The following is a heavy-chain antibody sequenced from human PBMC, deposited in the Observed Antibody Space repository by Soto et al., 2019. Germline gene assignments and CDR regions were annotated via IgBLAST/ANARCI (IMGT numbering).Heavy chain of an antibody. CDR2: IYYSGNT. CDR3: ARGHYYYGMDV. J-gene: IGHJ6*02. Sequence: SETLSLTCSVSGGSISSGYYYWSWIRQPPGKGLEWIGNIYYSGNTYYNPSLKSRLTMSMDRANDHFSLNLTSVTAADTAVYFCARGHYYYGMDVWGQGITVTVSS. CDR1: GGSISSGYYY. V-gene: IGHV4-30-4*01.